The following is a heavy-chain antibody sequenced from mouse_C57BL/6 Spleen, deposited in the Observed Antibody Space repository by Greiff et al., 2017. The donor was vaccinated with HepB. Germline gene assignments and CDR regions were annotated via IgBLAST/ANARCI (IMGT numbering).Heavy chain of an antibody. D-gene: IGHD1-1*01. J-gene: IGHJ4*01. V-gene: IGHV1-78*01. CDR3: AREGVYYYGSSYFYAMDY. CDR1: GYTFTDHT. CDR2: IYPRDGST. Sequence: QVQLQQSDAELVKPGASVKISCKVSGYTFTDHTIHWMKQRPEQGLEWIGYIYPRDGSTKYNEKFKGKATLTADKSSSTAYMQLNSLTSEDSAVYFCAREGVYYYGSSYFYAMDYWGQGTSVTVSS.